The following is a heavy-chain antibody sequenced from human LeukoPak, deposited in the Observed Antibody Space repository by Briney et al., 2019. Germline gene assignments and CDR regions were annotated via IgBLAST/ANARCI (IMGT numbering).Heavy chain of an antibody. J-gene: IGHJ4*02. V-gene: IGHV3-30*03. CDR1: GFTFNSYG. Sequence: GGSLRLSCAASGFTFNSYGMHWVRQAPGKGLEWVAVISYDGTNKNYAESVKGRFTSSRDNAKNSLYLQMNSLRAEDTAVYYCASQGLVRAFDYWGQGTLVTVSS. D-gene: IGHD3-10*01. CDR3: ASQGLVRAFDY. CDR2: ISYDGTNK.